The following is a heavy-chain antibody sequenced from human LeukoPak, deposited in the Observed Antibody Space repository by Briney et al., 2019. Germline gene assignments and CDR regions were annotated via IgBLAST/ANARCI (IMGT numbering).Heavy chain of an antibody. J-gene: IGHJ6*02. CDR3: ARVMEDASSQPLDV. CDR1: GFTFSSYG. D-gene: IGHD1-14*01. Sequence: GGSLRLSCAASGFTFSSYGMHWVRQAPGKGLEWVAVIWYDGSNKYYADSAKGRFTISRDISKNTLYLQMNSLRAEDTAVYYCARVMEDASSQPLDVWGQGTTVTVSS. CDR2: IWYDGSNK. V-gene: IGHV3-33*01.